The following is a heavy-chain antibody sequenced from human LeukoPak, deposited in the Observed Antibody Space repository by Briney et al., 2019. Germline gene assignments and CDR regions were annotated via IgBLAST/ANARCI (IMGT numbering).Heavy chain of an antibody. CDR1: GGSFSGYY. D-gene: IGHD3-3*01. V-gene: IGHV4-34*01. CDR3: ARGPSAWRSTCIDY. CDR2: INHSGST. J-gene: IGHJ4*02. Sequence: SETLSLTCALYGGSFSGYYWSWIRQPPGKGLEWIGEINHSGSTNYNPSLKSRVTISVDTSKNQFSLKLSSVTAADTAVYYCARGPSAWRSTCIDYCGQGTLVTVSS.